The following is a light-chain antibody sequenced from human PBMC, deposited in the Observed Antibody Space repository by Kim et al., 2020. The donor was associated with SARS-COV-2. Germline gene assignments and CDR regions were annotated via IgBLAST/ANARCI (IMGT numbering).Light chain of an antibody. J-gene: IGLJ1*01. CDR1: RSDVGVYNY. Sequence: GQSITISCTGTRSDVGVYNYVSWYQQHPGKAPKLMIYDVSNRPSGVSNRFSGSKSGNTASLTISRLQAEDEADYYCSSYTSSDTLVFGTGTKVTVL. V-gene: IGLV2-14*03. CDR2: DVS. CDR3: SSYTSSDTLV.